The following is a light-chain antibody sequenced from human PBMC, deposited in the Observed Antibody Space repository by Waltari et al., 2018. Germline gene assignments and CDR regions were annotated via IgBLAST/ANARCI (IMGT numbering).Light chain of an antibody. V-gene: IGKV3-11*01. CDR2: DAS. J-gene: IGKJ4*01. Sequence: EIVLTQSPATLSLSPGERATLSCRASQCVSSYLSWYQQKSGQAPRLPIHDASNRATGIPARFSGGGSGTDFTLTISSLEPEDFAVYYCQQRSDWLLTFGGGTKVEIK. CDR3: QQRSDWLLT. CDR1: QCVSSY.